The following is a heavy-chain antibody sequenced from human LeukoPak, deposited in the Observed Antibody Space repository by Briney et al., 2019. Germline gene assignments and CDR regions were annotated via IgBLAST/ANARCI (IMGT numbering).Heavy chain of an antibody. V-gene: IGHV4-39*01. Sequence: PSETLSLTCTVSGGSISSSSYYWGWIRQPPGKGLEWIGSTYYSGSTCYNPSLKSRVTISVDTSKNQFSLKLSSVTAADTAVYYCARHFNFWSGYRFDPWGQGTLVTVSS. CDR2: TYYSGST. D-gene: IGHD3-3*01. J-gene: IGHJ5*02. CDR3: ARHFNFWSGYRFDP. CDR1: GGSISSSSYY.